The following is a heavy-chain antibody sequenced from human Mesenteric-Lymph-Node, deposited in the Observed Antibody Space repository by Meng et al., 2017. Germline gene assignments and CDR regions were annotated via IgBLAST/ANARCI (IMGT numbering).Heavy chain of an antibody. D-gene: IGHD3-10*01. V-gene: IGHV3-48*03. J-gene: IGHJ4*02. CDR1: GFTFSSYE. Sequence: GESLKISCAASGFTFSSYEMNWVRQAPGKGLEWVSYISSSGTTIYYTDSVKGRFTISRDNANNSLYLQMNSLRAEDTAVYYCARRTFGMGPHFDYWGQGTLVTVSS. CDR3: ARRTFGMGPHFDY. CDR2: ISSSGTTI.